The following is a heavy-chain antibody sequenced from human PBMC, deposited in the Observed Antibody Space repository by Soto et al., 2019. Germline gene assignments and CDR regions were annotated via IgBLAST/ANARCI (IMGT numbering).Heavy chain of an antibody. CDR3: TREDYYGSKMHGMDV. CDR1: GFSVISNY. V-gene: IGHV3-53*01. D-gene: IGHD3-22*01. J-gene: IGHJ6*02. CDR2: FYTDGSR. Sequence: PWGSLSLSCASSGFSVISNYMSWVRQAPGKGLEWVSVFYTDGSRYYADSVKGRCTMSRDTSKNTLNLQMNSLRAEDTAVYYCTREDYYGSKMHGMDVWGQGTTVTVSS.